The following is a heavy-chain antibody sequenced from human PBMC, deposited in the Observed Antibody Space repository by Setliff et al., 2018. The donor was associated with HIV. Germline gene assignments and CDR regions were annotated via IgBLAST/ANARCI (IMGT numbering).Heavy chain of an antibody. CDR2: LYPGDSDT. V-gene: IGHV5-51*01. CDR3: ARAPNSPYYSNVWYAGH. D-gene: IGHD3-22*01. Sequence: PGESLKISCKTSGYSFTTYWIGWVRQMPGKGLEWMAILYPGDSDTRYSPSFQSQVTVSADKSIGTAYLQWNSLKASDTALYFCARAPNSPYYSNVWYAGHWGQGTLVTVSS. J-gene: IGHJ4*02. CDR1: GYSFTTYW.